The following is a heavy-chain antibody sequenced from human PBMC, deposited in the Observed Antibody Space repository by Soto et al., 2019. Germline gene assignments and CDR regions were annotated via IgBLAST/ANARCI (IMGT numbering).Heavy chain of an antibody. J-gene: IGHJ6*02. Sequence: GASVKVSCKASGYTFTSYDINWVRQATGQGLEWMGWMNPNSGNTGYAQKFQGRVTMTRNTSISTAYMELSSLRSEDTAVYYCARGAPYSSSGYYYGMDVWGQGTTVTVSS. CDR2: MNPNSGNT. CDR1: GYTFTSYD. V-gene: IGHV1-8*01. D-gene: IGHD6-13*01. CDR3: ARGAPYSSSGYYYGMDV.